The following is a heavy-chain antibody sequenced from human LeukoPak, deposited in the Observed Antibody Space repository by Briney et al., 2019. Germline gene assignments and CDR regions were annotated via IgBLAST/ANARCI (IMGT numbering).Heavy chain of an antibody. CDR3: ARVGSHYGMDV. CDR1: GFTVSSNY. Sequence: GGSLRLSCAASGFTVSSNYMSWVRQAPGKGLEWVSVIYSGGSTHYADSVKGRFTISRDNSKNTLYLQMNSLRAEDTAVYYCARVGSHYGMDVWGQGTTVTVSS. CDR2: IYSGGST. D-gene: IGHD3-10*01. J-gene: IGHJ6*02. V-gene: IGHV3-66*01.